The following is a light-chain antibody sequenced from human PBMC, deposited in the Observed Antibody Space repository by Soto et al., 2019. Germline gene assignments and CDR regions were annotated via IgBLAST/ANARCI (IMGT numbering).Light chain of an antibody. Sequence: QSALTQPPSASRAPGQSVTISCTGTSSDVGGYNYVSWYQHHPGKAPKLMIYDVNKRPSGVSDRFSGSKSGNTASLTISGLQPEDEADYYCSSYTPGNTRQIVLGTGTKVTVL. CDR3: SSYTPGNTRQIV. CDR2: DVN. CDR1: SSDVGGYNY. V-gene: IGLV2-8*02. J-gene: IGLJ1*01.